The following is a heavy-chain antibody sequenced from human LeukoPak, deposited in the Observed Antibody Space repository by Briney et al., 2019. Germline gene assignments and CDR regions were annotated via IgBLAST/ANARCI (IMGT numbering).Heavy chain of an antibody. CDR2: THHGVST. J-gene: IGHJ4*02. V-gene: IGHV4-38-2*02. Sequence: SETLSHTCAVSGYSLTSNYYWGWIRQPPGRGLEWIGSTHHGVSTFYNPSLKSRVTISVDTANNHFSLRLTSVTAADTAAYYCARDRDDSTNYTPYDFDYWGQGALVAVSS. CDR3: ARDRDDSTNYTPYDFDY. CDR1: GYSLTSNYY. D-gene: IGHD2-8*01.